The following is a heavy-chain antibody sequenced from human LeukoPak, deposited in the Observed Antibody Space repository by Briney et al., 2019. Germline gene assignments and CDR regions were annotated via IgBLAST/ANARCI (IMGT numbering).Heavy chain of an antibody. CDR1: GFTFTSYG. D-gene: IGHD2-2*01. Sequence: PGGSLRLSCAASGFTFTSYGISWVRQAPGQGLEWMGWISAYNGNTNYAQKLQGRVTMTTDTSTSTAYMELRSLRSDDTAVYYCARPTTAAPAFDIWGQGTMVTVSS. J-gene: IGHJ3*02. CDR3: ARPTTAAPAFDI. CDR2: ISAYNGNT. V-gene: IGHV1-18*01.